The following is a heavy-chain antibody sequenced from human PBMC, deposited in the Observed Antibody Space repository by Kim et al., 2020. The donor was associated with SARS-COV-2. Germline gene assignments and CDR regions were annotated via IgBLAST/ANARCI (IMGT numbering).Heavy chain of an antibody. CDR2: IRNRAYNAST. Sequence: GGSLRLSCTASGFTFADVAMSWVRQAPGKGLEWVGFIRNRAYNASTPYAASVKGRFTISRDDSKGMAYLQMNSLKTDDTAVYYCTREKATSAFYYG. CDR3: TREKATSAFYYG. CDR1: GFTFADVA. V-gene: IGHV3-49*04. J-gene: IGHJ6*01.